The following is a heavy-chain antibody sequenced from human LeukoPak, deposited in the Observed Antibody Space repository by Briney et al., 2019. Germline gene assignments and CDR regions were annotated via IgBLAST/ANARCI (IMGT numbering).Heavy chain of an antibody. CDR1: GGTFSSYT. Sequence: ASVKVSCKASGGTFSSYTISWVRQAPGQGLEWMGRIIPILGIANYAQKSQGRVTITADKSTSTAYMELSGLRSEDTAVYYCARDDIVATRWWFDPWGQGTLVTVSS. V-gene: IGHV1-69*04. CDR2: IIPILGIA. CDR3: ARDDIVATRWWFDP. J-gene: IGHJ5*02. D-gene: IGHD5-12*01.